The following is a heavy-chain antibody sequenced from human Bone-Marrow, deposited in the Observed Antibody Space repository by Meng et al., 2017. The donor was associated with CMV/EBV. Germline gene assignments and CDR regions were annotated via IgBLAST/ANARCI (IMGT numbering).Heavy chain of an antibody. CDR3: AKNLRFLEWLNPWY. CDR2: ISGSGGST. D-gene: IGHD3-3*01. J-gene: IGHJ4*02. V-gene: IGHV3-23*01. CDR1: GFTFSSYW. Sequence: GESLKISCAASGFTFSSYWMSWVRQAPGKGLEWVSAISGSGGSTYYADSVKGRFTISRDNSKNTLYLQMNSLRAEDTAVYYCAKNLRFLEWLNPWYWGQGTLVTVSS.